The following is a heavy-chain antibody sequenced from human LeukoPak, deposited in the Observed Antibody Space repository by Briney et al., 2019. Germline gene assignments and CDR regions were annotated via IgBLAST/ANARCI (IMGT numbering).Heavy chain of an antibody. D-gene: IGHD5-24*01. CDR1: GGSFSGYY. V-gene: IGHV4-34*01. J-gene: IGHJ6*03. Sequence: SSETLSLTCAVYGGSFSGYYWSWIRQPPGKGLEWIGEINHSGSTNYNPSLKRRVTISVDTSKNQFSLKLRSMTAADTAVYYCAKVEQTRDYYYYYMDVWGKGTTVTVSS. CDR2: INHSGST. CDR3: AKVEQTRDYYYYYMDV.